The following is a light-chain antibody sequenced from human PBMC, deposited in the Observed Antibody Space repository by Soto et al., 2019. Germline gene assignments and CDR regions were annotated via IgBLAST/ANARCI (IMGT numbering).Light chain of an antibody. Sequence: EIVLTQSPGTLSLSPGERATLSCRASQSVTSSSLAWYQQKSGQAPRLLIYGTSSRATGIPDRFSGSGSGTEFTLTISRLEPEDFAVYYCHQFCSSPPRTFGQGTKVEIK. CDR3: HQFCSSPPRT. J-gene: IGKJ1*01. CDR2: GTS. CDR1: QSVTSSS. V-gene: IGKV3-20*01.